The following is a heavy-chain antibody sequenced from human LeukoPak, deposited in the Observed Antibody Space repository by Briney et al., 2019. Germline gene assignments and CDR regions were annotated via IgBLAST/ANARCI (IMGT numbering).Heavy chain of an antibody. V-gene: IGHV3-23*01. CDR1: GFTFSNFA. J-gene: IGHJ4*02. CDR3: AKDLHTDNY. CDR2: ISSSGGNT. Sequence: GGSLRLSCAASGFTFSNFAMNWVRQAPGKGLEWVSVISSSGGNTYCADSVKGRFTISRDNSKNTLYLQMNSLRAEDTALYYCAKDLHTDNYWGQGTLVTVSS. D-gene: IGHD3-22*01.